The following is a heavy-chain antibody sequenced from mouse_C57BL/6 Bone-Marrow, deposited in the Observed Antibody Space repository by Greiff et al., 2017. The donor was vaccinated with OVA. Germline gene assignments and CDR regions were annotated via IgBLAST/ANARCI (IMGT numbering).Heavy chain of an antibody. J-gene: IGHJ2*01. CDR3: ARYEDGSSLYFDY. CDR1: GFTFTDYY. CDR2: IRNKANGYTT. D-gene: IGHD1-1*01. V-gene: IGHV7-3*01. Sequence: EVMLVESGGGLVQPGGSLSLSCAASGFTFTDYYMSWVRQPPGKALEWLGFIRNKANGYTTESSASVKGRFTISRDNSQSILYLQMNALRAEDSATYYCARYEDGSSLYFDYWGQGTTLTVSS.